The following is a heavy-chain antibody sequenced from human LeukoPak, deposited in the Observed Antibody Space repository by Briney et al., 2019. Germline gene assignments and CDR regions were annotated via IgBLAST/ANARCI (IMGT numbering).Heavy chain of an antibody. Sequence: GGSLRLSCAASGFTFSSYGMHWVRQAPGKGLEWVAVIWYDGSNKYYADSVKGRFTISRDNSKNTLYLQMNSLRAEDTAVYYCARDQYYYGSGSSLYYWGQGTLVTVSS. D-gene: IGHD3-10*01. V-gene: IGHV3-33*01. CDR1: GFTFSSYG. CDR2: IWYDGSNK. CDR3: ARDQYYYGSGSSLYY. J-gene: IGHJ4*02.